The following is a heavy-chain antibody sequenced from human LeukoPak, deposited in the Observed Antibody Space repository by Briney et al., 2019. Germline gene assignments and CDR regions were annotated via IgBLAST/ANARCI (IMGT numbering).Heavy chain of an antibody. CDR2: IYYSGST. Sequence: SQTLSLTCTVSGGSISSGDYYWSWIHQPPGKGVEWIGYIYYSGSTYYNPSLKSRVTISVDTSKNQFSLKLSSVTAADTAVYYCARDSRGIGMDVWGKGTTVTVSS. CDR1: GGSISSGDYY. D-gene: IGHD2-21*01. V-gene: IGHV4-30-4*08. J-gene: IGHJ6*04. CDR3: ARDSRGIGMDV.